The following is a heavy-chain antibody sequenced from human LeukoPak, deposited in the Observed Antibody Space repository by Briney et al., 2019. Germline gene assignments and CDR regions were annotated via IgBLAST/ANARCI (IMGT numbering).Heavy chain of an antibody. CDR2: ISSGSNYI. D-gene: IGHD2-15*01. CDR3: ARVGCSGGTCYDY. Sequence: PGGSLRLSCAASGFTFSSYSMYWVRQAPGQGLEWVSFISSGSNYIYYIDSVKGRFTISRDNAKNSLYLQMNSLRVEDTAIYYCARVGCSGGTCYDYWGQGTLVTVSS. V-gene: IGHV3-21*01. J-gene: IGHJ4*02. CDR1: GFTFSSYS.